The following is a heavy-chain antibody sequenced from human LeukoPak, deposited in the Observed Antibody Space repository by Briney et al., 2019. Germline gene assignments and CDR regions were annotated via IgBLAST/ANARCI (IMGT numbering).Heavy chain of an antibody. CDR1: GYSISSGYY. J-gene: IGHJ6*03. V-gene: IGHV4-38-2*02. CDR2: IHQSGST. Sequence: PSETLSLTCSVSGYSISSGYYWGWIRQPPGKGLEWIGSIHQSGSTYYNPSLKSRVTISVDTSKNQFSLKLTSVTAADTAVYYCARSDIVVVPAATKVRDYYYYYMDVWGKGTTVTVSS. CDR3: ARSDIVVVPAATKVRDYYYYYMDV. D-gene: IGHD2-2*01.